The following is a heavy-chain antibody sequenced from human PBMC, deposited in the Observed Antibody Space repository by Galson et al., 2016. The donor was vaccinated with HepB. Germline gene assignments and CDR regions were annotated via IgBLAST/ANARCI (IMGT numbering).Heavy chain of an antibody. CDR1: GFNFSTYT. CDR2: ITGSSYTI. Sequence: SLRLSCAASGFNFSTYTMNWVRQAPGKGLEWISYITGSSYTIYYADSVKGRFTISRDNAKNSLFLQMNSLRAEDTAVYYCARETPITILGYGMDVWGKGTTVTVSS. J-gene: IGHJ6*04. D-gene: IGHD3-3*01. CDR3: ARETPITILGYGMDV. V-gene: IGHV3-48*01.